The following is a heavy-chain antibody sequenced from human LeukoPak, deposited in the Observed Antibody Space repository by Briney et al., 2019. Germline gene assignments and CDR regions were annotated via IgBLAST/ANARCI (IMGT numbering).Heavy chain of an antibody. V-gene: IGHV1-2*02. D-gene: IGHD6-19*01. CDR2: VIPNSGDT. CDR3: ARGGWLVK. Sequence: GASVKVSCKAPGYTFTDFYIHWVRQAPGQGLEWMAWVIPNSGDTSYAQKFQGRVTVTRDTSISTAYMSLSRLRSDDTDAYYCARGGWLVKWGQGTLVTVSS. J-gene: IGHJ4*02. CDR1: GYTFTDFY.